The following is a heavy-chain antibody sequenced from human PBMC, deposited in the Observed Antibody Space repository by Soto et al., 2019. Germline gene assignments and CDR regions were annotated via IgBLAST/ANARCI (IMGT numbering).Heavy chain of an antibody. CDR3: ASAIAARPIYYYYYMDV. CDR1: GGTFSSYT. D-gene: IGHD6-6*01. CDR2: IIPILGIA. J-gene: IGHJ6*03. V-gene: IGHV1-69*02. Sequence: SVKVSCKASGGTFSSYTISWVRQAPGQGLEWMGRIIPILGIANYAQKFQGRVTITADKSTSTAYMELSSLRSEDTAVYYCASAIAARPIYYYYYMDVWGKGTTVTVS.